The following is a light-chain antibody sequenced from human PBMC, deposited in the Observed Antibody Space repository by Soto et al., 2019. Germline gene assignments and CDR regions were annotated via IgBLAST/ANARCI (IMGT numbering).Light chain of an antibody. V-gene: IGLV2-8*01. CDR1: NTDIGGHKY. CDR2: EVS. Sequence: QSVLTQPPSASGSPGQSVTISCTGSNTDIGGHKYVSWYQHHPGKAPKLIIYEVSERPSGVPDRFSDSKSGNAASLTVSGLQADDEAVYYCSSYTGTNNFVLFGGGTKVTVL. CDR3: SSYTGTNNFVL. J-gene: IGLJ2*01.